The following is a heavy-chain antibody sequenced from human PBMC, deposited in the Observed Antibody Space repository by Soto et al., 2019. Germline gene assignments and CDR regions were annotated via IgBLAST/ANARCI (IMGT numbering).Heavy chain of an antibody. CDR2: ISYDGTNK. CDR1: GFTFTTYG. D-gene: IGHD6-19*01. J-gene: IGHJ4*02. Sequence: QVQLVDSGGGVVQPGTSLRLSCAASGFTFTTYGMHWVRQAPGKGLEWVAVISYDGTNKFYEDSVNDRFTISRDNSKNTLFLQMNSLRPEDTAVYYCARGTPYTTGWYYFDFWGQGTLVTVSS. CDR3: ARGTPYTTGWYYFDF. V-gene: IGHV3-30*03.